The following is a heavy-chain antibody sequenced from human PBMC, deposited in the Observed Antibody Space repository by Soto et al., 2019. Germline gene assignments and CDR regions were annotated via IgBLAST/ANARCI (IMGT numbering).Heavy chain of an antibody. D-gene: IGHD3-3*01. V-gene: IGHV3-48*03. J-gene: IGHJ6*02. CDR3: ASVTLRFSYGIDV. Sequence: GGSLRLSCAGSGLTFSNSEMHWVRQAPGKGLEWLSYISKSGSVIYYADSVKGRFTISRDNAKNFLYLQMNSLRAEDTAVYFCASVTLRFSYGIDVWGQGTKVTVSS. CDR2: ISKSGSVI. CDR1: GLTFSNSE.